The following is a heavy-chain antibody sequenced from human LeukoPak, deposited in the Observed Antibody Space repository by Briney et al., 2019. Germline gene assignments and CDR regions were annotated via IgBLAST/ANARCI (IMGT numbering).Heavy chain of an antibody. J-gene: IGHJ4*02. CDR3: AREGVSDYYDTSGPDY. Sequence: SETLSLTCAVYGGSFSGYYWSWIRQPPGKGLEWIGEINHSGSTYYNPSLKSRVTISVDTSKNQFSLKLSSVTAADTAVYYCAREGVSDYYDTSGPDYWGQGTLVTVSS. CDR2: INHSGST. D-gene: IGHD3-22*01. CDR1: GGSFSGYY. V-gene: IGHV4-34*01.